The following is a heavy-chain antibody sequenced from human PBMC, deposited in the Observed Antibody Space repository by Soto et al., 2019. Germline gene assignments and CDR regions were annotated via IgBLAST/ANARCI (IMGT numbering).Heavy chain of an antibody. Sequence: SETLSLTCAVYGGSSSGYYWSWIRQPPGKGLEWIGEINHNGSTNYNPSLKSRVTISVDTSKNQFSLKLSSVTAADTAVYYCARAMGGCFDPWGQGTLVTVSS. J-gene: IGHJ5*02. CDR3: ARAMGGCFDP. CDR2: INHNGST. V-gene: IGHV4-34*01. D-gene: IGHD5-18*01. CDR1: GGSSSGYY.